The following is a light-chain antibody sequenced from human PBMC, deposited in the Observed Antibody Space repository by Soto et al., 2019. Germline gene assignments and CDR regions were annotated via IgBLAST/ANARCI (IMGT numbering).Light chain of an antibody. CDR2: STS. CDR1: QRFGSSN. J-gene: IGKJ1*01. V-gene: IGKV3-20*01. Sequence: EIVLTQSPGTLSLSPGERGTLSCRASQRFGSSNLAWYQQKPGQAPRLLIYSTSSRATGIPDRFSGSGSGTDFTLTISRLEPEDFAVYYCQQYGNSPCTFGQGTKVDIK. CDR3: QQYGNSPCT.